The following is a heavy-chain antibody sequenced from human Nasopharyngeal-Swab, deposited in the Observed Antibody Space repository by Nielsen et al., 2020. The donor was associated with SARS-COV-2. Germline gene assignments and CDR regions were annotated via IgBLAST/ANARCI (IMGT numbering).Heavy chain of an antibody. CDR2: ISYDGSIK. Sequence: GGSLRLSCEASGFTLSTYAMHWVRQAPGKGLEWVAVISYDGSIKRSADSVEGRFTISRDNSKNTLYLQMNSLRTDDTAVYYCARGGSSGESSFDYWGQGTLVTVSA. J-gene: IGHJ4*02. CDR3: ARGGSSGESSFDY. V-gene: IGHV3-30-3*01. D-gene: IGHD5-12*01. CDR1: GFTLSTYA.